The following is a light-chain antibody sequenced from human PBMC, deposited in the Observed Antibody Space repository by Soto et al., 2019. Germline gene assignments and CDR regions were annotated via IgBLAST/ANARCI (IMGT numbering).Light chain of an antibody. Sequence: DIQMTQSPSTLSASVGDRVTITCRASQTISSWLAWYQQKPGKAPKLLIYKASSLESGVPSRFSGSGSGKEFTLTISSLKPDDFATDYCQQYNTAPWTLGQATKVDIK. CDR1: QTISSW. CDR3: QQYNTAPWT. V-gene: IGKV1-5*03. J-gene: IGKJ1*01. CDR2: KAS.